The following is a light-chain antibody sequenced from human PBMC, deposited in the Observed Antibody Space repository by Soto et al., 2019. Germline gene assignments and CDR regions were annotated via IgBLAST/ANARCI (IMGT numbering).Light chain of an antibody. J-gene: IGLJ3*02. Sequence: QSVLTQPSSASGTPGQRVTISCSGSDSNIGSNTVNWYQQVPGAAPQLIIYTNFQRSSGVPDRFSGSKSGTSASLAISGLQAEDEGHYYCAVWDDGLNGWVLGGGTKLTVL. CDR1: DSNIGSNT. CDR3: AVWDDGLNGWV. CDR2: TNF. V-gene: IGLV1-44*01.